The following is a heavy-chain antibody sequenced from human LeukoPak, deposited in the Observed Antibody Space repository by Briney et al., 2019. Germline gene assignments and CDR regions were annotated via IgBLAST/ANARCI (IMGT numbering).Heavy chain of an antibody. Sequence: ASVKISCKASGYMFTSYGINWVRQAPGQALEWMGWISSYDGNTNYAQRLQGRVTMTTDSSTSTAYMELRSLRSDDTAVYYCARGHRYCTNGVCYDYWGQGTLVTVSS. D-gene: IGHD2-8*01. J-gene: IGHJ4*02. CDR1: GYMFTSYG. V-gene: IGHV1-18*01. CDR3: ARGHRYCTNGVCYDY. CDR2: ISSYDGNT.